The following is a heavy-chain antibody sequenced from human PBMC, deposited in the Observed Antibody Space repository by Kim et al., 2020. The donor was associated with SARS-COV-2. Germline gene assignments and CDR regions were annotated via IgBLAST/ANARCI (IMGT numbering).Heavy chain of an antibody. Sequence: SVKVSCKASGGTFSSYAISWVRQAPGQGLEWMGGIIPIFGTANYAQKFQGRVTITADESTSTAYMELSSLRSEDTAVYYCARDLGYSSGWYHFDYWGQGTLVTVSS. CDR2: IIPIFGTA. J-gene: IGHJ4*02. CDR1: GGTFSSYA. CDR3: ARDLGYSSGWYHFDY. V-gene: IGHV1-69*13. D-gene: IGHD6-19*01.